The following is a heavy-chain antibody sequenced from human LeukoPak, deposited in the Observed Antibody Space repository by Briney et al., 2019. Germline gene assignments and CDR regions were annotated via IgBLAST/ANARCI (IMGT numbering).Heavy chain of an antibody. V-gene: IGHV4-39*07. J-gene: IGHJ3*02. CDR1: GGSISSSSYY. CDR2: IYHSGST. Sequence: SETLSLTCTVSGGSISSSSYYWGWIRQPPGKGLEWIGSIYHSGSTYFHPSLKSRVTISVDTSKNQFSLKLSSVTAADTAVYYCARDQAAYYDRSGYHYSSTAAAFDIWGQGTVVTVSS. D-gene: IGHD3-22*01. CDR3: ARDQAAYYDRSGYHYSSTAAAFDI.